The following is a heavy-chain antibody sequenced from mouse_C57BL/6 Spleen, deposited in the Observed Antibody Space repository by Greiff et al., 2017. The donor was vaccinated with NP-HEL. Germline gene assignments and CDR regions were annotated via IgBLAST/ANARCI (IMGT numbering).Heavy chain of an antibody. Sequence: VQLQQSGPELVKPGASVKISCKASGYTFTDYYMNWVKQSHGMSLEWIGDINPNNGGTSYNQKFKGKATLTVDKCSSTAYMELRSLTSEDSAVYYCARDDYDAGFAYWGQGTLVTVSA. V-gene: IGHV1-26*01. CDR3: ARDDYDAGFAY. CDR2: INPNNGGT. CDR1: GYTFTDYY. J-gene: IGHJ3*01. D-gene: IGHD2-4*01.